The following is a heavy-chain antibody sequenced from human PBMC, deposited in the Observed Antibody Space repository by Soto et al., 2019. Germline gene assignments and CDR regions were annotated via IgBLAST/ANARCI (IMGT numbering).Heavy chain of an antibody. Sequence: SETLSLTCTVSGGSISSYDWGWIRQPPGKGLEWIGYVYNSESTNYNPSIKSRVTISVDTSKNQFSLELSSVTAADTAVYYCAREAGTTPTGGYGMDVWGQGTTVTVS. CDR3: AREAGTTPTGGYGMDV. V-gene: IGHV4-59*12. J-gene: IGHJ6*02. CDR1: GGSISSYD. CDR2: VYNSEST. D-gene: IGHD1-7*01.